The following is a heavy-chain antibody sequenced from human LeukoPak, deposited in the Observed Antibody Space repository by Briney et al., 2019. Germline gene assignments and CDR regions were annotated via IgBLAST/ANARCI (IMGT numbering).Heavy chain of an antibody. Sequence: SQTLSLTCAISGDGVSSNIAAWNWIRQSPTRGLEWLGRTHYSSRWYNDYAVSVKGRITIYADTSKNQFSLQLNSVTPEDTAVYYCARSQGDMDVWGKGTSVTVSS. CDR3: ARSQGDMDV. D-gene: IGHD1-26*01. CDR1: GDGVSSNIAA. J-gene: IGHJ6*03. V-gene: IGHV6-1*01. CDR2: THYSSRWYN.